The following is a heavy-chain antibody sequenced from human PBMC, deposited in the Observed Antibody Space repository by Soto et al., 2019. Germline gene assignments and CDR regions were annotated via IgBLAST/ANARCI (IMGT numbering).Heavy chain of an antibody. Sequence: PSETLSLTCTVSGGSISSSSYYWGWIRQPPGRGLEWIGSIYYSGSTYYNPSLKSRVTISVDTSKNQFSLKLSSVTAADTAVYYCARRGELTGMVRGVIIGFDPWGQGTLVTVSS. CDR1: GGSISSSSYY. CDR2: IYYSGST. J-gene: IGHJ5*02. V-gene: IGHV4-39*01. CDR3: ARRGELTGMVRGVIIGFDP. D-gene: IGHD3-10*01.